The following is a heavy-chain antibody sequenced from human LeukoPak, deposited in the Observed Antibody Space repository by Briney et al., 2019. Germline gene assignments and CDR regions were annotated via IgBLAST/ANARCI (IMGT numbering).Heavy chain of an antibody. CDR1: GFTFSSYA. CDR3: TTDPPSAASYYYMDV. CDR2: ISGSGGST. Sequence: GGSLRLSCAASGFTFSSYAMSWVRQAPGKGLEWVSAISGSGGSTYYADSVKGRFTISRDNSKNTLYLQMNSLRAEDTAVYYCTTDPPSAASYYYMDVWGKGTTVTVSS. V-gene: IGHV3-23*01. D-gene: IGHD6-13*01. J-gene: IGHJ6*03.